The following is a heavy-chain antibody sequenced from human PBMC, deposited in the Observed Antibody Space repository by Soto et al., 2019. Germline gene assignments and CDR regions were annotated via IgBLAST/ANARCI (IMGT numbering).Heavy chain of an antibody. D-gene: IGHD7-27*01. CDR2: IIPIFGTE. CDR1: GGTFSSSA. J-gene: IGHJ6*02. Sequence: QVQLVQSGAEVKKPGSSVKVSCKASGGTFSSSAISWVRQAPGQGLEWMGGIIPIFGTENYAQKFQGRVTIPADESTSTAYMELSSLRSEDTVVYYCAIGGTGATYYYYGMVVWVQGTKNTVSS. V-gene: IGHV1-69*12. CDR3: AIGGTGATYYYYGMVV.